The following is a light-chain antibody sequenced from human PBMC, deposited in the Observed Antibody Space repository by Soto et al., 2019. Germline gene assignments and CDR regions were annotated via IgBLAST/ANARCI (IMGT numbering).Light chain of an antibody. CDR2: AAS. CDR3: QQLSGYPWT. V-gene: IGKV1-9*01. Sequence: DIQLTQSPSFLSASIGDRVTFTCRASQGISSFLAWYQHTPGKAPKLLIYAASTLQSGVPSRFSGSGSGREFTLTISSLQPEDFATYSCQQLSGYPWTFGQGTNVEIK. CDR1: QGISSF. J-gene: IGKJ1*01.